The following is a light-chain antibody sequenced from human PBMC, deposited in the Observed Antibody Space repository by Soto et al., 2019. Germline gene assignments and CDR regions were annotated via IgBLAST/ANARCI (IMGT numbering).Light chain of an antibody. CDR2: KAS. V-gene: IGKV1-5*03. CDR1: QSISSW. J-gene: IGKJ1*01. CDR3: QQYNSYRWT. Sequence: DIQITQSPSSPSASVGDRVTITYRASQSISSWLAWYQQKPGKAPKLLIYKASSLESGVPSRFSGSGSGTEFTLTISSLQPDDFATYYCQQYNSYRWTFGQGTKVDI.